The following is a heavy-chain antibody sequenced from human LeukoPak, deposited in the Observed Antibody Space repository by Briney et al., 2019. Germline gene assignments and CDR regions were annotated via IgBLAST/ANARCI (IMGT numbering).Heavy chain of an antibody. V-gene: IGHV4-34*01. Sequence: SETLSLTCAVYGGSFSGYYWSWIRHPPGKGLEWIGEINHSGSTNYNPSLKSRVTISVDTSKNQFSLKLSSVTAADTAVYYCARGYCSSTSCYVDYWGQGTLVTVSS. CDR3: ARGYCSSTSCYVDY. D-gene: IGHD2-2*01. CDR2: INHSGST. J-gene: IGHJ4*02. CDR1: GGSFSGYY.